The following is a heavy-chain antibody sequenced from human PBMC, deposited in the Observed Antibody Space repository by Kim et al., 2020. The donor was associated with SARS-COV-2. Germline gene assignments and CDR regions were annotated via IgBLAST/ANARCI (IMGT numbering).Heavy chain of an antibody. J-gene: IGHJ4*02. CDR1: GFMFSDYW. V-gene: IGHV3-7*01. Sequence: GGSLRLSCVASGFMFSDYWMRWVRHSPGKGLEWVADLDQAGTDKHYMESVKGRFTISRDNARNSLFLQINSLRAEDAALYYCARGGSYSFDYWTQGTLVT. CDR3: ARGGSYSFDY. D-gene: IGHD6-13*01. CDR2: LDQAGTDK.